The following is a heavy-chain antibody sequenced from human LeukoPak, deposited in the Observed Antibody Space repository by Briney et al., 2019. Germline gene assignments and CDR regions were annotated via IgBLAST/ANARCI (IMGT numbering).Heavy chain of an antibody. J-gene: IGHJ4*02. D-gene: IGHD3-22*01. CDR3: GKGDSGYYYDF. CDR1: GFTFSNYA. Sequence: AGGSLRLSCAASGFTFSNYAMNWVRQAPGKGLEWVSGISSSGGDTFYADSVKGRFTVSRDNSKNTLYLQMNSLRVEDTAVYYCGKGDSGYYYDFWGQGTLVTVSS. CDR2: ISSSGGDT. V-gene: IGHV3-23*01.